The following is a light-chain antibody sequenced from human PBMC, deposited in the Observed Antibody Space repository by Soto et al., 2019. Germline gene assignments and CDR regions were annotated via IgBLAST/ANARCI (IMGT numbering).Light chain of an antibody. CDR2: AAS. CDR3: LTYHSAPLT. J-gene: IGKJ3*01. CDR1: QGISNY. V-gene: IGKV1-27*01. Sequence: DIQMTQSPSSLSASVGDRVTITCRASQGISNYLAWYQQKPGKVPKLLIYAASTLQSGVPSRFSGSGSGTDFTITISRLQPEDVATYSSLTYHSAPLTFGPGTKVDIK.